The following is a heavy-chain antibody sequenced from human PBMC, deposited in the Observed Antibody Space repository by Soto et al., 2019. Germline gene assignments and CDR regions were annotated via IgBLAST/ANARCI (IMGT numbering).Heavy chain of an antibody. J-gene: IGHJ4*02. V-gene: IGHV1-3*01. D-gene: IGHD2-15*01. Sequence: QVQLVQSGAEVKKPGASVKVSCKASGYTFTSYAMHWVRQAPGQRLEWMGWINAGNGNTKYSQKFQGRVTITRDTSASTAYRELSSLRSEDTAVYYCARDPLCSGGSCYSLSHFFDYWGQGTLVTVSS. CDR2: INAGNGNT. CDR3: ARDPLCSGGSCYSLSHFFDY. CDR1: GYTFTSYA.